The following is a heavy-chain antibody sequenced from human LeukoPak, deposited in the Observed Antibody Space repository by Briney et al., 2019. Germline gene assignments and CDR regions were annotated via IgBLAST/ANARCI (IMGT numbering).Heavy chain of an antibody. CDR3: ARGGGVTTDYFDY. D-gene: IGHD4-17*01. V-gene: IGHV1-2*04. J-gene: IGHJ4*02. CDR2: INPNRGGT. Sequence: EASVKVSCKASGYTFTGYYMNWVRQAPGQGLEWMGWINPNRGGTNYAQKFQGWVTMTRDTSISTAYMELSRLRSDDTAVYYCARGGGVTTDYFDYWGQGTLVTVSS. CDR1: GYTFTGYY.